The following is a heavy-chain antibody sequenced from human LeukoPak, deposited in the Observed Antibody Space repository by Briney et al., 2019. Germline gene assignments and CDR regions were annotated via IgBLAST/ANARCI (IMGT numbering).Heavy chain of an antibody. CDR3: ARDLDTAKVTGFS. V-gene: IGHV3-74*01. D-gene: IGHD5-18*01. Sequence: GGSLRLSCAASGFTFSTYRMHWVRQAPGKGLVWVSRINSIGSSTHYADSVKGRFTISRDNAKNTLYLQMNSLRAEDTAVYYCARDLDTAKVTGFSWGQGTLVTVSS. J-gene: IGHJ4*02. CDR2: INSIGSST. CDR1: GFTFSTYR.